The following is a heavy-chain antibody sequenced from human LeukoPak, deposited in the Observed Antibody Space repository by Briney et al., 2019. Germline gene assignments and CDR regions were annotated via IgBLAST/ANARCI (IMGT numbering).Heavy chain of an antibody. CDR2: INPNSGGT. J-gene: IGHJ5*02. V-gene: IGHV1-2*02. Sequence: ASVKVSCKASGYTFTGYYMHWGRQAPGQGLEWMGWINPNSGGTNYAQKFQGRVTMTRDTSISTAYMELSRLRSDDTAVYYCARADFLYYYDRGGWFDPWGQGTLVTVSS. CDR3: ARADFLYYYDRGGWFDP. D-gene: IGHD3-22*01. CDR1: GYTFTGYY.